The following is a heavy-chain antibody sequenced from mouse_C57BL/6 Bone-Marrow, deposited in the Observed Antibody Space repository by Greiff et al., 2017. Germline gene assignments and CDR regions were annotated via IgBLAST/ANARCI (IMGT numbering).Heavy chain of an antibody. V-gene: IGHV5-16*01. CDR2: INYDGSST. CDR1: GFTFSDYY. D-gene: IGHD1-1*01. J-gene: IGHJ2*01. Sequence: EVQLQESEGGLVQPGSSMKLSCTASGFTFSDYYMAWVRQVPEKGLEWVANINYDGSSTYYLDSLKSRFIISRDNAKNILYLQMSSLKSEDTATYYCARTIYYYGSSHFDYWGQGTTLTVSS. CDR3: ARTIYYYGSSHFDY.